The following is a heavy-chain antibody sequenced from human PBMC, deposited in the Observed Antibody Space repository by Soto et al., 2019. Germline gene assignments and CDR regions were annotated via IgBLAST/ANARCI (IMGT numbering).Heavy chain of an antibody. CDR2: ISSSSSYI. CDR1: GFTFSSYS. J-gene: IGHJ4*02. D-gene: IGHD3-22*01. CDR3: ARVPHDDSSGYYSFDY. V-gene: IGHV3-21*01. Sequence: GGSLRLSCAASGFTFSSYSMNWVRQAPGKGLEWVSSISSSSSYIYYADSVKGRFTISRDNAKNSLYLQMNSLRAEDTAVYYCARVPHDDSSGYYSFDYWGQGTLVTVSS.